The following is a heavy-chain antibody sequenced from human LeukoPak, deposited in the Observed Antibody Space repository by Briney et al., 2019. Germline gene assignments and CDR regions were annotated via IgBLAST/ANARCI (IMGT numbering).Heavy chain of an antibody. D-gene: IGHD5-24*01. CDR2: ISGTGGGT. Sequence: GGTLRLSCAASGFTFSSYGLSWVRQAPGKGLEWVSSISGTGGGTNYADSVKGRFTISRDNPKNTLYLQMNSLRADDTAVYYCAKRLRDGYNSPIDYWGQGILVTVSS. J-gene: IGHJ4*02. CDR3: AKRLRDGYNSPIDY. CDR1: GFTFSSYG. V-gene: IGHV3-23*01.